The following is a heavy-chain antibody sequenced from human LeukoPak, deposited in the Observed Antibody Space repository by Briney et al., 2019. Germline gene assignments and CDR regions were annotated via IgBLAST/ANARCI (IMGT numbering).Heavy chain of an antibody. CDR1: GSSFSSYA. CDR3: ARDGYYYDSSGYADY. Sequence: GSLRLSCAASGSSFSSYAMSWVRPAPGKGLEWVSAISGSGGSTYYSDSVKGRFTISRDNAKNSLYLQMNSLRAEDTAVYYCARDGYYYDSSGYADYWGQGTLVTVSS. D-gene: IGHD3-22*01. V-gene: IGHV3-23*01. J-gene: IGHJ4*02. CDR2: ISGSGGST.